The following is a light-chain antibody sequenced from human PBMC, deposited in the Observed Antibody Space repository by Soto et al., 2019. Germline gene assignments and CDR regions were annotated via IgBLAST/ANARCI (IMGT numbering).Light chain of an antibody. Sequence: DIVMTQSPDSQAVSVGERATINCKSSQSVFYNSNNKNYLAWYQQKPGQPPKLLIYWASIRESGVPDRFSGSGSGADFTLTINNLQAEDVAVYYCQQYYNTPYTFGQGTKLEI. CDR3: QQYYNTPYT. V-gene: IGKV4-1*01. CDR1: QSVFYNSNNKNY. J-gene: IGKJ2*01. CDR2: WAS.